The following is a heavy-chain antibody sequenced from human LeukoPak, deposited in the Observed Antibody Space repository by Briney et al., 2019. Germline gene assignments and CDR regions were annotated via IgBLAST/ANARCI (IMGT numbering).Heavy chain of an antibody. CDR3: ARLRRSRLAEFDY. CDR2: IYYSGST. J-gene: IGHJ4*02. CDR1: GYSISSSSYY. V-gene: IGHV4-39*07. Sequence: PSETLSLTCTVSGYSISSSSYYWGWIRQPPGKGLEWIGSIYYSGSTYYNPSLKSRVTISVDTSKNQFSLKLSSVTAADTAVYYCARLRRSRLAEFDYWGQGTLVTVSS. D-gene: IGHD3-3*02.